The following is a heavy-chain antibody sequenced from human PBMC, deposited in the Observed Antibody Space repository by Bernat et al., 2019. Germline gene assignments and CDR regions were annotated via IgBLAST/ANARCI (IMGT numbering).Heavy chain of an antibody. J-gene: IGHJ4*02. CDR1: EYTFTSYD. CDR3: ARSPPNWGVDY. D-gene: IGHD7-27*01. V-gene: IGHV1-8*01. Sequence: QMQLVQSGAEVKTPGASVKVSCKASEYTFTSYDVNWVRQATGQGLEWMGWVSPNSGNTGYAQKFQGRVTMTRDTSISTVYMQLSSLRSEDTAVYYCARSPPNWGVDYWGQGTLVTVSS. CDR2: VSPNSGNT.